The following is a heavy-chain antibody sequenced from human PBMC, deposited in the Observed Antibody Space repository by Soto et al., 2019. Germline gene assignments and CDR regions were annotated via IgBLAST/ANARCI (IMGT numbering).Heavy chain of an antibody. V-gene: IGHV1-18*01. J-gene: IGHJ3*02. CDR1: GYTFTSYG. CDR2: ISAYNGNT. D-gene: IGHD6-13*01. Sequence: ASVKVSCKASGYTFTSYGISWVRQAPGQGLEWMGWISAYNGNTNYAQKLQGRVTMTTDTSTSTAYMELRSLRSDDTAVYYCARDMYGSSWPHDACDIWGQGTMVTVSS. CDR3: ARDMYGSSWPHDACDI.